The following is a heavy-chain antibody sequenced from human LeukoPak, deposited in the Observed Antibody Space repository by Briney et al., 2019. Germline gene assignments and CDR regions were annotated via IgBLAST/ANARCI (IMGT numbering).Heavy chain of an antibody. Sequence: ASVKVSCKASGYTFTGYYMHWVQQAPGQGLKWMGWINPNSGGTNYAQKFQGRVTMTRDTSISTAYMELSRLRSDDTAGYCCARAWAPYYDSSGYYWFKTLYYFDYWGQGTLVTVSS. CDR2: INPNSGGT. D-gene: IGHD3-22*01. CDR1: GYTFTGYY. CDR3: ARAWAPYYDSSGYYWFKTLYYFDY. V-gene: IGHV1-2*02. J-gene: IGHJ4*02.